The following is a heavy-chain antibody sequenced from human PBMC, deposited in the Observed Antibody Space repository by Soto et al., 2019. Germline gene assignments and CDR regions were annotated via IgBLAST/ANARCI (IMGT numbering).Heavy chain of an antibody. Sequence: GGSLRLSCAVSGFTFSDHLMDWVRQAPGKGLEWVGRSRNKANSYTTEYAASVRGRFTVSRDDSQNSFYLQMNSLKTEDTAVYYCVRGTPTPGLDIWGRGTQVTVSS. CDR2: SRNKANSYTT. CDR3: VRGTPTPGLDI. J-gene: IGHJ4*01. V-gene: IGHV3-72*01. CDR1: GFTFSDHL. D-gene: IGHD1-1*01.